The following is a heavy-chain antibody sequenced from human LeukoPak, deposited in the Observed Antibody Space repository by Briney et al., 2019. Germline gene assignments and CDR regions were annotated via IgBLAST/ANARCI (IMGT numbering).Heavy chain of an antibody. J-gene: IGHJ4*02. CDR2: IIPIFGTA. CDR1: GGTFRSYA. V-gene: IGHV1-69*05. Sequence: GASVKVSCKASGGTFRSYAISWVRQAPGQGLEWMGGIIPIFGTANYAQKFQGRVTITTDESTSTAYMELSSLRSEATAVYYCAGSYGNLYYFDYWGQGTLVTVSS. D-gene: IGHD4-11*01. CDR3: AGSYGNLYYFDY.